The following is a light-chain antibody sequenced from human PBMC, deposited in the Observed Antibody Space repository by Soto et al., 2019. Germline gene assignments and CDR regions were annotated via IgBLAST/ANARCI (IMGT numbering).Light chain of an antibody. CDR2: GAS. J-gene: IGKJ4*01. CDR3: QQYTNWPYT. V-gene: IGKV1-12*01. CDR1: QDISTY. Sequence: DIQMTQSPSSVSASVGDKVTITCRASQDISTYLAWYQQRAGKAPKLLIHGASNLQSGVPSRFSGSGSGTDFTLAITSLQPEDFAIYDCQQYTNWPYTFGGGTKVEI.